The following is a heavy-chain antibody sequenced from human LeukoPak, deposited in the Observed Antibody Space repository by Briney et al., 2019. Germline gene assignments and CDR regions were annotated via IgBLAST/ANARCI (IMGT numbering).Heavy chain of an antibody. Sequence: GGSLRLSCAASGFTFSSYSMNWVRQAPGKGLEWVSSISSSSSYIYYADSVKGRFTISRDNAKNSLYLQMNSLRAEDTAVYYCARDNPGVVMGSDYWGQGTLVTVSS. V-gene: IGHV3-21*01. CDR2: ISSSSSYI. D-gene: IGHD3-3*01. CDR3: ARDNPGVVMGSDY. CDR1: GFTFSSYS. J-gene: IGHJ4*02.